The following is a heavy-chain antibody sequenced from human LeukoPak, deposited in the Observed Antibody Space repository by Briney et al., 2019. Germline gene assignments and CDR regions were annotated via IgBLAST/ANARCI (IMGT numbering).Heavy chain of an antibody. J-gene: IGHJ4*02. CDR2: IIPIFGTA. CDR3: ARDSRPAYYYGSGSYFPSGY. D-gene: IGHD3-10*01. Sequence: SVKVSCKASGGTFSSYAISWVRQAPGQGLEWMGGIIPIFGTANYAQKFQGRVTITTDESTSTAYMELSSLRSEDTAVYYCARDSRPAYYYGSGSYFPSGYWGQGTLVTVSS. V-gene: IGHV1-69*05. CDR1: GGTFSSYA.